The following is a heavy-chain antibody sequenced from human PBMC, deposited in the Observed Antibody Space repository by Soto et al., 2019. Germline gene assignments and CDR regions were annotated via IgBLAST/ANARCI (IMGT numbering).Heavy chain of an antibody. Sequence: GGSLRLSCAASGFTFSSYAMHWVRQAPGKGLEWVAVISYDGSNKYYADSVKGRFTISRDNSKNTLYLQMNSLRAEDTAVYYCAREKVPYAYDSSGYDYWGQGTLVTLL. J-gene: IGHJ4*02. CDR3: AREKVPYAYDSSGYDY. D-gene: IGHD3-22*01. V-gene: IGHV3-30-3*01. CDR1: GFTFSSYA. CDR2: ISYDGSNK.